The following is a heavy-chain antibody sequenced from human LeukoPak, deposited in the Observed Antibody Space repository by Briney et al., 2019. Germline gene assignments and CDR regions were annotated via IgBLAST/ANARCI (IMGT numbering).Heavy chain of an antibody. V-gene: IGHV3-48*01. CDR3: ANRLSSSWYKYAFDI. Sequence: GGSLRLSCAASGFTFSSYSMNWVRQAPGKGLEWVSYISSSSSTIYYADSVKGRFTISRDNAKNSLYLQMNSLRAEDTAVYYCANRLSSSWYKYAFDIWGQGTMVTVSS. CDR2: ISSSSSTI. CDR1: GFTFSSYS. J-gene: IGHJ3*02. D-gene: IGHD6-13*01.